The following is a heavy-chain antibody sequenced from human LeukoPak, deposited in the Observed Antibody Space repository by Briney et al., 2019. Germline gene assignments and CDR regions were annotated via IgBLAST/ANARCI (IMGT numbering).Heavy chain of an antibody. J-gene: IGHJ4*02. V-gene: IGHV4-39*01. Sequence: SETLSLTCTVSGGSISSSTHYWGWIRQPPGKGLEWIGTIYYSGSTYYNPSLKRRATISVDTSKNQFSLKLGSVTAADTAVHYCVRQTYGSGSYYTLDCWGQGTLVTVSS. CDR1: GGSISSSTHY. D-gene: IGHD3-10*01. CDR2: IYYSGST. CDR3: VRQTYGSGSYYTLDC.